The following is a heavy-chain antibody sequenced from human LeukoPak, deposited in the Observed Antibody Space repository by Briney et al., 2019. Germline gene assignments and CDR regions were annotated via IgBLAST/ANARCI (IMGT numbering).Heavy chain of an antibody. D-gene: IGHD2-2*01. CDR2: ISSSGSTI. J-gene: IGHJ4*02. Sequence: SGGSLRLSCAASRFTFSDYYMSWIRQAPGKGLEWVSYISSSGSTIYYADSVKGRFTISRDNAKNSLYLQMNSLRAEDTAVYYCARGGVVVPAAMRLDYWGQGTLVTVSS. CDR3: ARGGVVVPAAMRLDY. V-gene: IGHV3-11*01. CDR1: RFTFSDYY.